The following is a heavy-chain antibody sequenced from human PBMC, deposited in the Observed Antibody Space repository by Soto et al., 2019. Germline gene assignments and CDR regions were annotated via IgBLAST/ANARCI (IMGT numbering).Heavy chain of an antibody. J-gene: IGHJ4*02. CDR3: ARLPRGAVAGWVDY. D-gene: IGHD6-19*01. CDR1: GGSISSSSYY. V-gene: IGHV4-39*01. CDR2: IYYSGST. Sequence: PSETLSLTCTVSGGSISSSSYYWGWIRQPPGKGLEWIGSIYYSGSTYYNPSLKSRVTISVDTSKNQFSLKLSSVTAADTAVYYCARLPRGAVAGWVDYWGQGTLVTVSS.